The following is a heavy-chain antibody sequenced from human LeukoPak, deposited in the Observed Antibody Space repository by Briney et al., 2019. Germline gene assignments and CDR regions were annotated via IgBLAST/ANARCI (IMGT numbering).Heavy chain of an antibody. CDR3: AREELTYSSSSIDY. D-gene: IGHD6-13*01. Sequence: GGSLRLSCAASGFTFSSFPMYWVRQAPGKGLEWVAVISYDSSVKQYADSVKGRFTISRDNSKNTLYLQMNSLRTEDTAVYYCAREELTYSSSSIDYWGQGTLVTVSS. CDR2: ISYDSSVK. V-gene: IGHV3-30-3*01. J-gene: IGHJ4*02. CDR1: GFTFSSFP.